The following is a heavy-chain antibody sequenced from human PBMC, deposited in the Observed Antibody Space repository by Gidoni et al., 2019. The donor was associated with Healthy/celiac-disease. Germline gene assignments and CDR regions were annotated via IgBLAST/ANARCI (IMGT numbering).Heavy chain of an antibody. D-gene: IGHD4-17*01. V-gene: IGHV4-30-2*01. CDR3: AREGYGDYLNWFDP. Sequence: QLQLQESGSGLVKPSQTLSLTCAVSGGSISSGGYSWSWIRQPPGKGLEWIGYIYHRGSTYYNPSLKSRVTISVDRSKNQFSLKLSSVTAADTAVYYCAREGYGDYLNWFDPWGQGTLVTVSS. J-gene: IGHJ5*02. CDR1: GGSISSGGYS. CDR2: IYHRGST.